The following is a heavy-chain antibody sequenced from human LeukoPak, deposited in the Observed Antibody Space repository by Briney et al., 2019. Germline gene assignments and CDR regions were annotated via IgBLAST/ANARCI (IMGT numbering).Heavy chain of an antibody. D-gene: IGHD1-26*01. CDR3: ARGANFGSYEQN. CDR2: INPNSGGT. CDR1: GYTFTGYY. J-gene: IGHJ4*02. V-gene: IGHV1-2*02. Sequence: ASVKVSCKASGYTFTGYYMHWVRQAPGQGLEWMGWINPNSGGTNYAQKFQGRVTMTRNTSISTAYMELSSLRSEDTAVYYCARGANFGSYEQNWGQGTLVTVSS.